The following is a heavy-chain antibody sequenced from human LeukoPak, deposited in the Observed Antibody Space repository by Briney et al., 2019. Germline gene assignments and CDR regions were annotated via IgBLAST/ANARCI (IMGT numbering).Heavy chain of an antibody. J-gene: IGHJ4*02. D-gene: IGHD4-23*01. V-gene: IGHV4-34*01. CDR2: INHSGST. CDR1: GGSFSGYY. CDR3: ARGLGYGGNSVHNY. Sequence: SETLSLTCAVYGGSFSGYYWSWIRQPPGKGLEWIGEINHSGSTNYNLSLKSRVTISVDTSKNQFPLKLSSVTAADTAVYYCARGLGYGGNSVHNYWGQGTLVTVSS.